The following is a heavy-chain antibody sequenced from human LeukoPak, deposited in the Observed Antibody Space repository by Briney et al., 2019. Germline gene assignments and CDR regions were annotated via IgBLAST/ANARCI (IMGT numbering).Heavy chain of an antibody. CDR2: IDPNTGTT. CDR1: GYSFTRYY. Sequence: ASVNVSCKASGYSFTRYYIHWVRQAPGQGRDYMGMIDPNTGTTWYSQKFQGTVTMTRDTSTSTVSMELSSLRSDDTAIYYCARELPGSCYFDYWGQGTLVSVSS. J-gene: IGHJ4*02. V-gene: IGHV1-46*01. D-gene: IGHD1-1*01. CDR3: ARELPGSCYFDY.